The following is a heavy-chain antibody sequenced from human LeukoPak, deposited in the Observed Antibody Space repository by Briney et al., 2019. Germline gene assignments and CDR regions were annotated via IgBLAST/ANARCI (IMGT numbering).Heavy chain of an antibody. D-gene: IGHD3-16*01. CDR1: GFTFSDYR. Sequence: GGSLRLSCAASGFTFSDYRMNWVRQAPGKGLEWISYISNDLTTIHYAASVKGRFTVSRDNARNSLYLQMDSLRAEDTAVYYCARLGEKADFDYWGQGTLVTVPS. CDR3: ARLGEKADFDY. V-gene: IGHV3-48*04. CDR2: ISNDLTTI. J-gene: IGHJ4*02.